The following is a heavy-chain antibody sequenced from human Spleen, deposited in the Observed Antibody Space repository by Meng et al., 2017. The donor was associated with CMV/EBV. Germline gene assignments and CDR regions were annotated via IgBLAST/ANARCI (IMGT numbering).Heavy chain of an antibody. J-gene: IGHJ4*02. CDR3: ARGPRIIVGGVIIWPLED. CDR2: ITPVFETA. Sequence: TFPSSSLTWVRQAPGQGLEWMGGITPVFETADYAQKFRDRVSITMDDSATTAYMEMTSLGSEDTAVYFCARGPRIIVGGVIIWPLEDWGQGTLVTVSS. V-gene: IGHV1-69*05. D-gene: IGHD3-10*01. CDR1: TFPSSS.